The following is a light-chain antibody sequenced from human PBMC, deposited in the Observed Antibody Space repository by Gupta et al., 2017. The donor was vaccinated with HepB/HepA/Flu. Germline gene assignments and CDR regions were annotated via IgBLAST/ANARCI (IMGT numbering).Light chain of an antibody. V-gene: IGLV2-8*01. CDR3: SSYAGNNSYG. CDR2: EVT. Sequence: QSALTQPPSASGSPGQSVTISCTGTSSDVGNYNYVSWYQQLPGNAPKLMSDEVTNRPSGVPDRFSGSKSGTKAYLTVSGLQAEDEADYYCSSYAGNNSYGFGGGTKLTVL. CDR1: SSDVGNYNY. J-gene: IGLJ3*02.